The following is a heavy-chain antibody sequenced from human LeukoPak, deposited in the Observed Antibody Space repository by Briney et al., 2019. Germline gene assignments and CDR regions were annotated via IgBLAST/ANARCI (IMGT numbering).Heavy chain of an antibody. D-gene: IGHD6-13*01. J-gene: IGHJ4*02. V-gene: IGHV4-34*01. CDR3: ARGDSSSWYYFDY. Sequence: SETLSLTCAVYGGSFSGYYWSWIRQPPRKGLEWIGEINHSGSTNYNPSLKSRVTISVDTSKNQFSLKLSSVTAADTAVYYCARGDSSSWYYFDYWGQGTLVTVSS. CDR1: GGSFSGYY. CDR2: INHSGST.